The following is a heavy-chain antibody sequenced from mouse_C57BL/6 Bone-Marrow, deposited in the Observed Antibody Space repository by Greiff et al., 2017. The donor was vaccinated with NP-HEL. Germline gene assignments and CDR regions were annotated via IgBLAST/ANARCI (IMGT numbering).Heavy chain of an antibody. CDR1: GYTFTDYN. CDR3: ARDYYGNFDY. D-gene: IGHD2-1*01. V-gene: IGHV1-18*01. Sequence: EVKLMESGPELVKPGASVKIPCKASGYTFTDYNMDWVKQSHGKSLEWIGDINPNNGGTIYNQKFKGKATLTVDKSSSTAYMELRSLTSEDTAVYYCARDYYGNFDYWGQGTTLTVSS. CDR2: INPNNGGT. J-gene: IGHJ2*01.